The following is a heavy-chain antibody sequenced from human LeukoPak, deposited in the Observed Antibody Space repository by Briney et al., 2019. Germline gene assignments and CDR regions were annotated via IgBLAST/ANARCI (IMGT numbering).Heavy chain of an antibody. V-gene: IGHV3-23*01. D-gene: IGHD3-10*01. J-gene: IGHJ6*02. Sequence: GGSLRLSCAASGFTFSSYAMSWVRQAPGKGLEWVSAISGSGGSTYYADSVKGRFTTSRDNSKNTLYLQMNSLRAEDTAVYYCAKEDGSGSYYSTTYYYYGMDVWGQGTTVTVSS. CDR3: AKEDGSGSYYSTTYYYYGMDV. CDR1: GFTFSSYA. CDR2: ISGSGGST.